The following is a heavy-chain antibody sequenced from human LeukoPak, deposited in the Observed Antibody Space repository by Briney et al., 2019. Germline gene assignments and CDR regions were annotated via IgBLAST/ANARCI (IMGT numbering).Heavy chain of an antibody. Sequence: GGSLRLSCAASGFTFSSYAMHWVRQAPGKGLEWVAVISYDGSNKYYADSVKGRFAISRDNSKNTLYLQMNSLRAEDTAVYYCAKQLGYCSDGSCYFPYWGQGTLVTVSS. CDR2: ISYDGSNK. J-gene: IGHJ4*02. CDR3: AKQLGYCSDGSCYFPY. D-gene: IGHD2-15*01. V-gene: IGHV3-30-3*02. CDR1: GFTFSSYA.